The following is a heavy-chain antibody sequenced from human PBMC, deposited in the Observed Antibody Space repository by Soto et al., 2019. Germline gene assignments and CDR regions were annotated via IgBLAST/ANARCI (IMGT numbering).Heavy chain of an antibody. CDR2: ISSSSTI. J-gene: IGHJ4*02. D-gene: IGHD3-10*01. V-gene: IGHV3-48*02. CDR1: GFTFNSYS. CDR3: ARAGYYGSGILL. Sequence: VQLVESGGGLVQPGGSLRLSCAASGFTFNSYSMNWVRQAPGKGLEWVSYISSSSTIYYADSVKGRFTISRDNAKNSLYLQMNSLRDEDTAVYYCARAGYYGSGILLWGQGTLVTVSS.